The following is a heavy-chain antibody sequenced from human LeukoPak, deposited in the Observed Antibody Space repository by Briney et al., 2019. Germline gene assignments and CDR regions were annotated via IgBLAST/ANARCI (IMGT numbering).Heavy chain of an antibody. CDR1: GFTFSSHW. D-gene: IGHD3-22*01. J-gene: IGHJ4*02. CDR3: ARVRPYYDSSGYRMYYFDY. V-gene: IGHV3-74*01. CDR2: INSDGSST. Sequence: GGSLRLSCAASGFTFSSHWMHWVRQAPGKGLVWVSCINSDGSSTSYADSVKGRFTISRDNAKNTLYLQMNSLRAEDTAVYYCARVRPYYDSSGYRMYYFDYWGQGTLVTVSS.